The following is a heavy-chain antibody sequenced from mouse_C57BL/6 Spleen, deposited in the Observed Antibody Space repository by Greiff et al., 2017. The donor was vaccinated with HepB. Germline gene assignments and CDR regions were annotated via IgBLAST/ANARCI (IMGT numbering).Heavy chain of an antibody. CDR2: ISDGGSYT. Sequence: DVHLVESGGGLVKPGGSLKLSCAASGFTFSSYAMSWVRQTPEKRLEWVATISDGGSYTYYPDNVKGRFTISRDNAKNNLYLQMSHLKSEDTAMYYCARGTGTSDYWGQGTTLTVSS. V-gene: IGHV5-4*01. CDR1: GFTFSSYA. D-gene: IGHD4-1*01. CDR3: ARGTGTSDY. J-gene: IGHJ2*01.